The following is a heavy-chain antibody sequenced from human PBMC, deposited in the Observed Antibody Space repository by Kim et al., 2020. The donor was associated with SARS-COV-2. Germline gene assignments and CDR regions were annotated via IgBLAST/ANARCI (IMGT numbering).Heavy chain of an antibody. V-gene: IGHV4-34*01. J-gene: IGHJ5*02. CDR3: ATRSGVVRHNWFDP. Sequence: SETLSLTCDVYGGSFTGYHWSWIRQSPGKGLECIGEIYHSGSTNYNPSLKSRVTISVDKTKNKFSLKLSSVTAADKAAYYCATRSGVVRHNWFDPWGQGT. CDR1: GGSFTGYH. D-gene: IGHD2-15*01. CDR2: IYHSGST.